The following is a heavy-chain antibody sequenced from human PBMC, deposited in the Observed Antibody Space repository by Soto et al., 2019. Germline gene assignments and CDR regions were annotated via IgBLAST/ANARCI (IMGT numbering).Heavy chain of an antibody. Sequence: GESLKISCKASGYSFANYWIGWVCQKPGKGLEWMGVIYPGDSETTYSPSFEGQVIISVDRSRGTAFLEWSSLKASDTAMYYCARPGAPTDTVVYDFXGQGTKVTVS. D-gene: IGHD5-18*01. J-gene: IGHJ4*02. V-gene: IGHV5-51*01. CDR1: GYSFANYW. CDR2: IYPGDSET. CDR3: ARPGAPTDTVVYDF.